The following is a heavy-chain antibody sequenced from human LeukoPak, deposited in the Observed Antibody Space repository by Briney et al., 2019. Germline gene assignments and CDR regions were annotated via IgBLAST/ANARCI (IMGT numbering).Heavy chain of an antibody. CDR3: EIKLTSGKLN. D-gene: IGHD3-10*01. CDR2: ISSDGGRT. Sequence: GGSLRLSCAASGLNFGSYVMSWVRQAPGKGLEWVSAISSDGGRTYYADSAKGRFTISRDNSKNTLYLQVNSLRAEDTAVYYCEIKLTSGKLNWGQGILVTVSS. V-gene: IGHV3-23*01. CDR1: GLNFGSYV. J-gene: IGHJ4*02.